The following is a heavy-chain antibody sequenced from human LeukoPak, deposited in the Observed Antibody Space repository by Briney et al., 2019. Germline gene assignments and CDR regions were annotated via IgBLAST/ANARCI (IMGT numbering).Heavy chain of an antibody. D-gene: IGHD3-10*01. Sequence: AGGSLRLSCAASGFTFNTYGMSWVRQAPGKGLEWVSGISGSGGATYYADSVKGRFTVSRDDPHNTLYLHMNSVRAEDTAVYFCARGGVDHYGSGTYYLMYYFDHWGQGALVTVSS. CDR1: GFTFNTYG. CDR2: ISGSGGAT. V-gene: IGHV3-23*01. CDR3: ARGGVDHYGSGTYYLMYYFDH. J-gene: IGHJ4*02.